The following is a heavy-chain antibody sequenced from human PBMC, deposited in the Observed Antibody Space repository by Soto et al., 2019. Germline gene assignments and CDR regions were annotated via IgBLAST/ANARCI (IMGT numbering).Heavy chain of an antibody. V-gene: IGHV3-21*01. Sequence: EVQLVESGGGLVKPGGSLRLSCAASGFTFSSYSMNWVRQAPGKGLEWVSSISSSSSYIYYADSVKGRFTISRDNAKNSLYRQMNSLRAEDAAVCYCARVRDIVLVPAAMDYYYDGMDVWGQGTTVTVSS. J-gene: IGHJ6*02. CDR2: ISSSSSYI. D-gene: IGHD2-2*01. CDR1: GFTFSSYS. CDR3: ARVRDIVLVPAAMDYYYDGMDV.